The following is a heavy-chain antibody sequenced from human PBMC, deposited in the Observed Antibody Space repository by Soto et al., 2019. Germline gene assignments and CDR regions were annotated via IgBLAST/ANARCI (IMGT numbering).Heavy chain of an antibody. CDR3: AKDWVNFAFDI. CDR2: ISGSGGST. CDR1: GFTFSSYA. Sequence: GESLKISCAASGFTFSSYAMSWVRQAPGKGLEWVSAISGSGGSTYYADSVKGRFTISRDNSKNTLYLQMNSLRAEDTAVYYCAKDWVNFAFDIWGQGTMVTVSS. V-gene: IGHV3-23*01. J-gene: IGHJ3*02. D-gene: IGHD6-13*01.